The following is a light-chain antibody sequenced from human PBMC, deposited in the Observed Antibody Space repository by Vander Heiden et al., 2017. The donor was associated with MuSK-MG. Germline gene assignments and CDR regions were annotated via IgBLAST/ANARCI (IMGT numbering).Light chain of an antibody. V-gene: IGKV3-15*01. J-gene: IGKJ4*01. Sequence: EIVMTQSPATLSVSPGERATLSCRASQSVSSNLAWYQQKPGQAPRLLIYGASTRATGIPARFSGSGSGTEFTLTISSLQSEDFAVYYCQQYDNGPPLTFGGGTKVGIK. CDR3: QQYDNGPPLT. CDR1: QSVSSN. CDR2: GAS.